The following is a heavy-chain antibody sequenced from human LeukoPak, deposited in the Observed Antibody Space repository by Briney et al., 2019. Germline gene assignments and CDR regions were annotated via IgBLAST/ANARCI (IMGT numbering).Heavy chain of an antibody. Sequence: GGSLRLSCAASGFTFSSYFMNWVRQAPGKGLEWVSYISGDSRTIYYADSVKGRFTISRDNAKNSLYLQMNSLRAGDTAVYYCARDGSSWSPPDYYYYYMDVWGKGTTVTVSS. J-gene: IGHJ6*03. CDR2: ISGDSRTI. CDR3: ARDGSSWSPPDYYYYYMDV. CDR1: GFTFSSYF. D-gene: IGHD6-13*01. V-gene: IGHV3-48*01.